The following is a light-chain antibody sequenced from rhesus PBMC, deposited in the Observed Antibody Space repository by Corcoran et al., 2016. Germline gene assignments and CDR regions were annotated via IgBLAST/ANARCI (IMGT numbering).Light chain of an antibody. CDR2: DAS. V-gene: IGKV3-42*02. J-gene: IGKJ1*01. CDR3: QQYNDWT. CDR1: QRVTPS. Sequence: ELVLTQSPGTLSLSPGGRATLSCRASQRVTPSLAWYQQKPGQPPRLLIYDASTRATGIPDRFSGRWAGTDFTLTISSLEPEDFGLYYCQQYNDWTFGQGTKVEIK.